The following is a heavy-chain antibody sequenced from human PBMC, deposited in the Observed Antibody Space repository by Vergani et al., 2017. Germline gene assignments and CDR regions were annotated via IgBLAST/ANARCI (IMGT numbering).Heavy chain of an antibody. CDR3: ASGNDFWSGKNPYXFDY. V-gene: IGHV4-59*01. Sequence: QVQLQESGPGLVKPSETLSLTCTVSGGSISSYYWSWIRQPPGKGLEWIGYIYYSGSTNYNPSLKSRVTISVDTSKNQFSLKLSSVTAADTAVYYCASGNDFWSGKNPYXFDYWGQGTLVTVSS. CDR2: IYYSGST. J-gene: IGHJ4*02. D-gene: IGHD3-3*01. CDR1: GGSISSYY.